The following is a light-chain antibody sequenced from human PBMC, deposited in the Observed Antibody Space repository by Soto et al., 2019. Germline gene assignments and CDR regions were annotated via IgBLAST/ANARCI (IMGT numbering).Light chain of an antibody. CDR3: MQALQSLT. CDR2: KVS. V-gene: IGKV2-30*02. CDR1: QSLVHSDGIAY. J-gene: IGKJ5*01. Sequence: DVVMTQSPLSLPVTLGQPASISCRSSQSLVHSDGIAYFSWFQQRPGRYPRRLIYKVSNRDSGVPARFSGSGSGTDFALKISRVEAEDVGVYYCMQALQSLTFGQGTRLEIK.